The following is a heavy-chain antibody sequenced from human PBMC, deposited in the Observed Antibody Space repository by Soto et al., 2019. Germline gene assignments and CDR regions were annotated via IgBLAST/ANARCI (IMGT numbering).Heavy chain of an antibody. V-gene: IGHV3-33*01. J-gene: IGHJ6*02. D-gene: IGHD6-19*01. CDR1: GFTFKSYG. CDR2: IWYDGNTK. CDR3: ARPLVAPVAGPYYYGMDV. Sequence: GGSLRLSCTASGFTFKSYGFNWVRQAPGKGLEWVAVIWYDGNTKYYADSVKGRFTISRDNLRSTLYLQMNSLTAEDTAVYYCARPLVAPVAGPYYYGMDVWGQGTTVTVSS.